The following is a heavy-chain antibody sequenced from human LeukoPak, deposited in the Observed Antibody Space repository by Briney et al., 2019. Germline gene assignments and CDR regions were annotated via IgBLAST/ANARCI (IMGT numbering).Heavy chain of an antibody. Sequence: PGGSLRLSCAASGFTFSSYGMHWVRQAPGKGLDWVAFIRYDGSNKYYADSVKGRFTISRDNSKNTLYLQMNSLRAEDTAVYYCAKIVHYYDSSGYYSWGQGTLVTVSS. D-gene: IGHD3-22*01. CDR2: IRYDGSNK. CDR3: AKIVHYYDSSGYYS. V-gene: IGHV3-30*02. CDR1: GFTFSSYG. J-gene: IGHJ4*02.